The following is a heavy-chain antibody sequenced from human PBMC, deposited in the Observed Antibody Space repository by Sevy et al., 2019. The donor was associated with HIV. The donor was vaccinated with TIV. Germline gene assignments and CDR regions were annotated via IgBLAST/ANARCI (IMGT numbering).Heavy chain of an antibody. CDR2: IYPGDSDI. D-gene: IGHD6-13*01. CDR3: AIHHSSSWYDYFDY. CDR1: GYRFTSYW. V-gene: IGHV5-51*01. Sequence: GESLKISCKGSGYRFTSYWIGWVRQMPGKGLEWMGIIYPGDSDIRYSPSFQGQVTISADMSISTAYLQWSSLKASDTAMYYCAIHHSSSWYDYFDYWGQGTLVTVSS. J-gene: IGHJ4*02.